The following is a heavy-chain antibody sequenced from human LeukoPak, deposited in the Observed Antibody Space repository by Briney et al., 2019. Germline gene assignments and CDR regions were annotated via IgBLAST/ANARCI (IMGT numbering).Heavy chain of an antibody. J-gene: IGHJ4*02. CDR1: GFTFSSYA. V-gene: IGHV3-23*01. Sequence: GGSLRLSCIVSGFTFSSYAISWVRQAPGKGLEWVSAITGSGGSTYYADSVKGRFTISRDNSKNTLYLQMNSLRAEDTAVYYCAKRPHYDFWSGYYTWFDYWGQGTLVTVSS. CDR3: AKRPHYDFWSGYYTWFDY. D-gene: IGHD3-3*01. CDR2: ITGSGGST.